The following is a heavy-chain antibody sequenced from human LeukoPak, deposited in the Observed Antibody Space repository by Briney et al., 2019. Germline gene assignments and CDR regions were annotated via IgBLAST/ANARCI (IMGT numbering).Heavy chain of an antibody. CDR1: SYSISSGYY. CDR2: IYHSGST. V-gene: IGHV4-38-2*01. J-gene: IGHJ4*02. D-gene: IGHD5-18*01. CDR3: ARSYSYGLSFDY. Sequence: EPSETLSLTCAVSSYSISSGYYWGRIRQPPGKGLAWIGSIYHSGSTYYNPSLKSRVTISVDTSKNQFSLKLSSVTAADTAVYYCARSYSYGLSFDYWGQGTLVTVSS.